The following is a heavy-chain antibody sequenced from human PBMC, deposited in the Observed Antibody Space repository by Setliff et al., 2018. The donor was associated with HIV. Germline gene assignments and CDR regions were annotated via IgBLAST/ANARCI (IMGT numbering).Heavy chain of an antibody. CDR3: ARLGRPYSGQGWFDP. V-gene: IGHV4-39*01. CDR1: GDSIFTSTYY. Sequence: PSETLSLTCSVSGDSIFTSTYYWGWIRQPPGKRLEWIGSIYYSGNTYYNPSLKSRVTISVDTSKNQFFLNLSSVTATDSAVYYCARLGRPYSGQGWFDPWGREHWSPSPQ. J-gene: IGHJ5*02. CDR2: IYYSGNT. D-gene: IGHD5-12*01.